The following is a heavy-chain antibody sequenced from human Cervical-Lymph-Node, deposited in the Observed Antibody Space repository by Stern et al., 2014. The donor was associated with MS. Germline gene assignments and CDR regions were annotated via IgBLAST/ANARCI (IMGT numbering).Heavy chain of an antibody. CDR3: ARDLGGDGWFDP. CDR1: GGSISNDGYY. V-gene: IGHV4-31*03. Sequence: QVQLQESGPGLVKPSQTLSLTCTVSGGSISNDGYYWSWIRQPPGKGLEWIGCIYYSGSTYYNPSLKSRVTLSVDTSKSQFSLKLNSVTAAGTAVYYCARDLGGDGWFDPWGQGTLVTVSS. D-gene: IGHD4-17*01. J-gene: IGHJ5*02. CDR2: IYYSGST.